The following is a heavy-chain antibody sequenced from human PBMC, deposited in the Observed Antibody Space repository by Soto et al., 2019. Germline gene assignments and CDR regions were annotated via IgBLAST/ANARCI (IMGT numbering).Heavy chain of an antibody. CDR1: GYSFTSYW. CDR2: IYPGDSDT. CDR3: AGGYSYGYYYYGMDV. J-gene: IGHJ6*02. V-gene: IGHV5-51*01. D-gene: IGHD5-18*01. Sequence: LGESLKISCKGSGYSFTSYWIGWVRQMPGKGLEWMGIIYPGDSDTRYSPSFQGQVTISADKSISTAYLQWSSLKASDTAMYYCAGGYSYGYYYYGMDVWGQGTTVTVSS.